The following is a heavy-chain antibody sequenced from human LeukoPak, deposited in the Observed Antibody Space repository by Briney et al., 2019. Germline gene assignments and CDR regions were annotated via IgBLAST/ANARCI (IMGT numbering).Heavy chain of an antibody. V-gene: IGHV3-48*02. D-gene: IGHD6-19*01. Sequence: GRSLRLSCAASGFTFSAYSMNWVRQAPGKGLDWVSYISCRSFTIYYADSVKGRFTISRDKAKNSLYLEMNSLRDEDTAVYYCARSVIAVAGYDAFDIWGQGTVVTVSS. CDR2: ISCRSFTI. CDR1: GFTFSAYS. CDR3: ARSVIAVAGYDAFDI. J-gene: IGHJ3*02.